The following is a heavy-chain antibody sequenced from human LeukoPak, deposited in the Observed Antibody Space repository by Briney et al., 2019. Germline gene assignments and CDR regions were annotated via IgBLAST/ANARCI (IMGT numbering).Heavy chain of an antibody. CDR1: GGSFSGYY. CDR2: INHSGST. Sequence: SETLSLTCAVYGGSFSGYYWSWIRQPPGKGLEWIGEINHSGSTNYNPSLKSRVTISVDTSKNQFFLKLSSVTAADTAVYYCARVKDCSGGSCYDYWGQGTLVTVSS. J-gene: IGHJ4*02. CDR3: ARVKDCSGGSCYDY. V-gene: IGHV4-34*01. D-gene: IGHD2-15*01.